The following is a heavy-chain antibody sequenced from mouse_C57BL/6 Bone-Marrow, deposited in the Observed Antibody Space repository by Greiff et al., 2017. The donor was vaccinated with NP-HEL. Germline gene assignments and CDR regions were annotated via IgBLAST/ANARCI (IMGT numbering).Heavy chain of an antibody. Sequence: EVQLVESGGGLVKPGGSLKLSCAASGFTFSDYGMHWVRQAPEKGLEWVAYISSGSSTIYYADTVKGRVTITGDTAKNTLFLQMTSLRSEDTAMYYCAKKTSVVPFDYWGQGTTLTVSS. CDR1: GFTFSDYG. J-gene: IGHJ2*01. CDR3: AKKTSVVPFDY. CDR2: ISSGSSTI. V-gene: IGHV5-17*01. D-gene: IGHD1-1*01.